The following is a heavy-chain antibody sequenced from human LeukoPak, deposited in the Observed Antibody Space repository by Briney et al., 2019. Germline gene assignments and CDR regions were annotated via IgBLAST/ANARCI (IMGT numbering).Heavy chain of an antibody. Sequence: PSETLSLTCSVSGGSISGSTSYWGWIRQPPGEGLEWIGRIYTSGSTTYNPSLQSRVTMSIDTSKSRFSLQLTSVTAADTAVYYCARFYYDANGHYGFDYWGQGILVTVSS. D-gene: IGHD3-22*01. CDR2: IYTSGST. J-gene: IGHJ4*02. V-gene: IGHV4-39*07. CDR1: GGSISGSTSY. CDR3: ARFYYDANGHYGFDY.